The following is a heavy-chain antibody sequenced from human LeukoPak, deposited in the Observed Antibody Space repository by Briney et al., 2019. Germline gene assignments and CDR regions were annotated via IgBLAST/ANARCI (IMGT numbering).Heavy chain of an antibody. Sequence: SETLSLTCTVSGGSISSYYWSWIRQPAGKGLEWIGRIYTSGSTNYNPSPKSRVTMSVDTSKNQFSLKLSSVTAADTAVYYCARDFGSSWYPNFDYWGQGTLVTVSS. D-gene: IGHD6-13*01. CDR2: IYTSGST. CDR1: GGSISSYY. J-gene: IGHJ4*02. CDR3: ARDFGSSWYPNFDY. V-gene: IGHV4-4*07.